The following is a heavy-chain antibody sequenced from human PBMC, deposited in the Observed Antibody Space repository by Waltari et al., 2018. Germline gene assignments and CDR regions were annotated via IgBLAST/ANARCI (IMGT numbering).Heavy chain of an antibody. V-gene: IGHV3-23*04. Sequence: EVQLVESGGGLVQPGGSLRLSCAASGFTFSSYAMSWVRLAPGKGLEWVSAISGSGGSTYYADSVKGRFTISRDNSKNTLYLQMNSLRAEDTAVYYCAKDRGGVWGSYRYTPDAFDIWGQGTMVTVSS. CDR1: GFTFSSYA. CDR2: ISGSGGST. CDR3: AKDRGGVWGSYRYTPDAFDI. D-gene: IGHD3-16*02. J-gene: IGHJ3*02.